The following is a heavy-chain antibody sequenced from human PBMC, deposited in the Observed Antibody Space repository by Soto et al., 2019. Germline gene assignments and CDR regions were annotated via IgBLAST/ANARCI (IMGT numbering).Heavy chain of an antibody. CDR2: VSPPFRTS. J-gene: IGHJ6*02. V-gene: IGHV1-69*01. D-gene: IGHD3-10*01. CDR3: ARVLYYGSGSYSPYGMDV. Sequence: QVQLVQSGAEVKKPGSSVKVSCKTSGVSFNNNGIGWVRQAPGHELEWMGGVSPPFRTSNYARKFQGRISTTADASTSTVNMELSSLTSEDTAQYYCARVLYYGSGSYSPYGMDVWGQGTTVTVSS. CDR1: GVSFNNNG.